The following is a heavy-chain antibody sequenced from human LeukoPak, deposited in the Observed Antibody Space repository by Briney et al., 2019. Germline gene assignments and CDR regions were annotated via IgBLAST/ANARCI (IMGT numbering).Heavy chain of an antibody. D-gene: IGHD2-2*01. CDR2: VDDSGRA. Sequence: KASETLSLTCTVSGGSISSNSYYWSWIRQSPGEGLEWMGYVDDSGRASYNPSLKSRVTISIDTSKKQLSLRLRSVTAADTAVYFCARGLSSTRRESDYWGQGTLVTVSS. CDR3: ARGLSSTRRESDY. J-gene: IGHJ4*02. V-gene: IGHV4-61*01. CDR1: GGSISSNSYY.